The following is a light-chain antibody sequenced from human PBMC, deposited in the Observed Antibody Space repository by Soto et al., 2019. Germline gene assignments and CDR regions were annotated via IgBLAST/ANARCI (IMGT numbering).Light chain of an antibody. CDR1: QSISSY. V-gene: IGKV1-39*01. Sequence: DIQMTQSPSSLSASVGDRVTITCRASQSISSYLNWYHQKPGKAPKLLICSASSLQSGVPSRFSGSGSGTDFTLTISSLQPEDFATYYCQQSYSTPPTFGQGTKVDIK. CDR3: QQSYSTPPT. J-gene: IGKJ1*01. CDR2: SAS.